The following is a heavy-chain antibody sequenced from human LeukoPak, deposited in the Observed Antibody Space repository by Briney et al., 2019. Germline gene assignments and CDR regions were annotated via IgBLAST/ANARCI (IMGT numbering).Heavy chain of an antibody. D-gene: IGHD6-19*01. J-gene: IGHJ4*02. V-gene: IGHV3-21*01. Sequence: AGGSLRLSCAASGFTFSSYSMNWVRQAPGKGLEWVSSISSSSSYIYYADSVKGRFTISRDNAKNSLYLQMNSLRAEDTAVYYCARSYSSGWAFDYWGQGTLVTVSS. CDR1: GFTFSSYS. CDR3: ARSYSSGWAFDY. CDR2: ISSSSSYI.